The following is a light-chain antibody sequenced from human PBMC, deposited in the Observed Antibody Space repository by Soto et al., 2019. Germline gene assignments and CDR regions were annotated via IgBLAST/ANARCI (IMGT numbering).Light chain of an antibody. CDR3: LHDYGYPRT. V-gene: IGKV1-6*01. CDR1: QDIRDE. Sequence: IQMTQSPFSLSASVGDRVTITCRASQDIRDEVGWYQQKPGKAPKLLISAASNLQSGVPSRFSGSGSATDFTLTISSLQPEDFATYYCLHDYGYPRTFGQGTKVESK. J-gene: IGKJ1*01. CDR2: AAS.